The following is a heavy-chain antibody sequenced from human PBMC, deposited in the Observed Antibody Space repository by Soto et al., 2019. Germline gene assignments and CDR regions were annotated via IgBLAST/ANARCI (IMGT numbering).Heavy chain of an antibody. V-gene: IGHV5-10-1*01. CDR1: GFSLSSYW. J-gene: IGHJ6*02. CDR2: IDPSDSST. CDR3: ARVGHDYSNSGMDV. D-gene: IGHD4-4*01. Sequence: PGESLKISCKGSGFSLSSYWINWVRQMPGKGLEWMGKIDPSDSSTTYSPSFQGHVTISVDKSISTAYLQWSSVKASDTAMYYCARVGHDYSNSGMDVWGQGTTVTVSS.